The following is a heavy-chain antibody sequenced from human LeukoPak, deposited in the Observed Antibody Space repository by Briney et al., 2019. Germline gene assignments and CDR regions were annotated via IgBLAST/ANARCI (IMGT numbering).Heavy chain of an antibody. J-gene: IGHJ5*02. CDR2: IWYDGSNK. V-gene: IGHV3-33*01. CDR1: GFTFSSYG. D-gene: IGHD2-2*02. Sequence: GGSLRLSCAASGFTFSSYGMHWVRQAPGKGLEWVAVIWYDGSNKYYADSVKGRFTISRDNSKNTLYLQMNSLRAEDTAVYYCARAPTDCSSTSCYTAFVEDNWFDPWGRGTLVTVSS. CDR3: ARAPTDCSSTSCYTAFVEDNWFDP.